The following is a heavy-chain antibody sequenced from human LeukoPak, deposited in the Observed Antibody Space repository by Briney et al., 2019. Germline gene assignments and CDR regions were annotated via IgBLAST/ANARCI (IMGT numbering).Heavy chain of an antibody. CDR1: GYSISSGYY. CDR2: IYHSGST. CDR3: ARHRQRRYNWNGVRWFDP. J-gene: IGHJ5*02. Sequence: ASETPSLTCAVSGYSISSGYYWGWIRQPPGKGLEWIGSIYHSGSTYYNPSLKSRVTISVDTSKNQFSLKLSSVTAADTAVYYCARHRQRRYNWNGVRWFDPWGQGTLVTVSS. V-gene: IGHV4-38-2*01. D-gene: IGHD1-20*01.